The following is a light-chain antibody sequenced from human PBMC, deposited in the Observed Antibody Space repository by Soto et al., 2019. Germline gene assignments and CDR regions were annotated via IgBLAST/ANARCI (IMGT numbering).Light chain of an antibody. CDR3: QQTNSFPLT. V-gene: IGKV1D-12*01. J-gene: IGKJ4*01. CDR2: AAS. CDR1: QGISTS. Sequence: DIQMTQSPSSVSASVGDGVTITCRASQGISTSLGWYQQKPGKAPKLLIYAASSLQSRVPSRFSSTGSGTDFTLTISSLQPEDFATYYCQQTNSFPLTFGGGTKVDIK.